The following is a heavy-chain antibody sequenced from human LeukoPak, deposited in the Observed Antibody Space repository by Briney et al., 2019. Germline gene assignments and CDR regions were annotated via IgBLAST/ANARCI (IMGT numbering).Heavy chain of an antibody. D-gene: IGHD2-21*02. CDR3: ARGDHYWYFDL. CDR1: GGSISSYY. Sequence: KPSETLSLTCTVSGGSISSYYWSWIRQPPGKGLEWIGYIYYSGSTNYSPSLKSRVTISVDTSKNQFSLKLSSVTAADTAVYYCARGDHYWYFDLWGRGTLVTVSS. CDR2: IYYSGST. J-gene: IGHJ2*01. V-gene: IGHV4-59*01.